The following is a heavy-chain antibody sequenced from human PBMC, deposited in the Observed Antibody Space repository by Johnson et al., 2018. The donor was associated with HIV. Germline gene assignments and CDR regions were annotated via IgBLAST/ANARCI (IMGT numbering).Heavy chain of an antibody. D-gene: IGHD5-24*01. CDR1: GFTFDDYG. CDR2: IHWSGGSP. Sequence: EKLVESGGGVVRPGGSLRLSCAASGFTFDDYGMSWVRQAPGKGLAWVSGIHWSGGSPGYAATVTGRLTISRDNAKNSLYLQMNRLRAEDTALYYCAKDKWNGYHRAGAFDIWGQGTMVTVSS. J-gene: IGHJ3*02. V-gene: IGHV3-20*04. CDR3: AKDKWNGYHRAGAFDI.